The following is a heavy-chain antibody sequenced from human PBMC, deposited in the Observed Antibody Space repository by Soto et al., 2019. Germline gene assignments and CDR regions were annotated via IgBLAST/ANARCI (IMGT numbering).Heavy chain of an antibody. CDR3: ARVEGLITMIVVVSYACDI. D-gene: IGHD3-22*01. CDR2: INHSGST. Sequence: SETLSLTCAVYGGSFSGYYWSWIRQPPGKGLEWIGEINHSGSTNYNPSLKSRVTISVDTSKNQFSLKLSSVTAADTAVYYCARVEGLITMIVVVSYACDIWGQGTMVTVSS. J-gene: IGHJ3*02. V-gene: IGHV4-34*01. CDR1: GGSFSGYY.